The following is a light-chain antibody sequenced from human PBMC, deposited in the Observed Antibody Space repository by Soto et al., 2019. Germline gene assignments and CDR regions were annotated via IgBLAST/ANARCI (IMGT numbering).Light chain of an antibody. CDR2: AAS. J-gene: IGKJ1*01. CDR3: QQSYSTPWT. CDR1: QSISSY. V-gene: IGKV1-39*01. Sequence: DIQMTQSPSSLSASVGDRVTITCRASQSISSYLNWYQQKPGKAPKLLIYAASSLQSGVPSRFSGCGSGTDFTLTISSLQPEDFATYYCQQSYSTPWTFGQGTKVDIK.